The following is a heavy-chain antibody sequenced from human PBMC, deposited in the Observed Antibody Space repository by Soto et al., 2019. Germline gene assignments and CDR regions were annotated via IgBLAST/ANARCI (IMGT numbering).Heavy chain of an antibody. CDR2: ISTYNGNT. CDR1: GYTFTSHG. J-gene: IGHJ6*02. D-gene: IGHD3-10*01. V-gene: IGHV1-18*01. CDR3: ARLMVAGKYYYYGMDV. Sequence: QVQLVQSGGEVKKPGASVKVSCKTSGYTFTSHGITWVQQAPGQGLEWMGWISTYNGNTDYAQKLQGRASLTTDASTSTAYMELRSLRSDDTAVYYCARLMVAGKYYYYGMDVWGQGTTVTVSS.